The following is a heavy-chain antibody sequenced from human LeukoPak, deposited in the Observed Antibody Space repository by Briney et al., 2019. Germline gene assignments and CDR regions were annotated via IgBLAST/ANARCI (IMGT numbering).Heavy chain of an antibody. CDR3: ARTYVRHAQTVGAIGY. D-gene: IGHD2-15*01. CDR1: GYTFTSYY. V-gene: IGHV1-46*01. J-gene: IGHJ4*02. CDR2: INPSGGST. Sequence: ASVKVSCKASGYTFTSYYMHWVRQAPGQGLEWMGIINPSGGSTSYAQKFQGRVTMTRDTSTSTVSMELSSLRSEDTAVYYCARTYVRHAQTVGAIGYWGQGTLVTVSS.